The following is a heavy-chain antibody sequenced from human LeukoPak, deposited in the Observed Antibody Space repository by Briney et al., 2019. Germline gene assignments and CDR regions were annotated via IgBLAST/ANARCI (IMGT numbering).Heavy chain of an antibody. D-gene: IGHD3-10*01. V-gene: IGHV3-30*04. CDR3: ARDGLTMVRGFLCY. J-gene: IGHJ4*02. CDR1: GFTFSSYA. CDR2: ISYDGSNK. Sequence: GGSLRLSCAASGFTFSSYAMHWVRQAPGKGLEWVAVISYDGSNKYYADSVKGRFTISRDNSKNTLYLQMNSLRAEDTAVYYCARDGLTMVRGFLCYWGQGTLVTVSS.